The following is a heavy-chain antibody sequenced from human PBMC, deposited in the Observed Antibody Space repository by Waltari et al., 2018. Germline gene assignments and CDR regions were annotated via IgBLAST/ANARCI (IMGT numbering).Heavy chain of an antibody. D-gene: IGHD6-13*01. CDR1: GGSFSGYY. CDR3: ARGQGIALGLGYYYYGMDV. J-gene: IGHJ6*02. CDR2: INNSGRP. V-gene: IGHV4-34*01. Sequence: QVQLQQWGAGLLKPSETLSLTCAVYGGSFSGYYWSWIRQPPGKGLEWIGEINNSGRPNSNPSLKSRVTIQVDTSKNQFSLKLSSVTAADTAVYYCARGQGIALGLGYYYYGMDVWGQGTTVTVSS.